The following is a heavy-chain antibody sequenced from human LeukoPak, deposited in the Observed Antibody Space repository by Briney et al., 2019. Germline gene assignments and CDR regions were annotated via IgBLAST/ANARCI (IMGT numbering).Heavy chain of an antibody. V-gene: IGHV4-61*01. D-gene: IGHD2-2*01. J-gene: IGHJ5*02. CDR2: VYYSGST. CDR3: ARWDCSSTSCPIGWFDP. Sequence: SETLSLTCTVSGGSDSSGSYYWSWIRQPPGKGLEWIGYVYYSGSTNYNPSLKSRVTISVDTSKNQFSLKLSSVTAADTAVYYCARWDCSSTSCPIGWFDPWGQGTLVTVSS. CDR1: GGSDSSGSYY.